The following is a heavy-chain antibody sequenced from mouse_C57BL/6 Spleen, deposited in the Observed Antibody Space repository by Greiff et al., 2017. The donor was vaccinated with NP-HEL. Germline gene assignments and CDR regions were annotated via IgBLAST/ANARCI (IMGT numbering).Heavy chain of an antibody. CDR2: IYPRSGNT. J-gene: IGHJ2*01. V-gene: IGHV1-81*01. CDR3: ARSRGVVALRGGYYFDY. Sequence: QVQLQQSGAELARPGASVKLSCKASGYTFTSYGISWVKQRTGQGLEWIGEIYPRSGNTYYNEKFKGKATLTADKSSSTAYMELRSLTSEDSAVYFCARSRGVVALRGGYYFDYWGQGTTLTVSS. CDR1: GYTFTSYG. D-gene: IGHD1-1*01.